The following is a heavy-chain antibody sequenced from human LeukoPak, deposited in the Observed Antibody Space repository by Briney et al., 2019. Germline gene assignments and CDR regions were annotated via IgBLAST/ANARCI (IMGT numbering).Heavy chain of an antibody. V-gene: IGHV3-23*01. D-gene: IGHD2-15*01. CDR3: AKQLGYCSDGSCYFPY. CDR2: ISNNGGYT. Sequence: GGSLRLSCAASGFTFSSSAMSWVRRVPGKGLEWVSAISNNGGYTYYADSVQGRFTISRDNSKSTLCLQMNSLRAEDTAVYYCAKQLGYCSDGSCYFPYWGQGTLVTVSS. J-gene: IGHJ4*02. CDR1: GFTFSSSA.